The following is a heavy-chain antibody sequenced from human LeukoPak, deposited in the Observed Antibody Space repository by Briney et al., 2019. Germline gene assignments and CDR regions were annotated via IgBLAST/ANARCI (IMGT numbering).Heavy chain of an antibody. CDR3: ARDKLRSAPLGFYYYYGMDV. CDR1: GYTFTGYY. CDR2: INPNSGGT. V-gene: IGHV1-2*02. D-gene: IGHD1-26*01. J-gene: IGHJ6*02. Sequence: ASVKVSCKASGYTFTGYYMHWVRQAAGQGLEWMGWINPNSGGTNYAQKFQGRVTMTRDTSISTAYMELSRLRSDDTDVYYCARDKLRSAPLGFYYYYGMDVWGQGTTVTVSS.